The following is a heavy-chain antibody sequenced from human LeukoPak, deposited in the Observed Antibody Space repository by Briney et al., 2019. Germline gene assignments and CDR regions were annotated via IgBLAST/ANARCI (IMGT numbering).Heavy chain of an antibody. Sequence: SETLSLTCAVSGGSISSSNWWSWVRQPPGKGLEWIGEIYHSGSTNYNPSLKSRVTISVDTSKNQFSLKLSSVTAADTAVYYCARGRYYYDSSGYYYYYFDYWGQGTLVTVSS. CDR1: GGSISSSNW. J-gene: IGHJ4*02. CDR3: ARGRYYYDSSGYYYYYFDY. D-gene: IGHD3-22*01. V-gene: IGHV4-4*02. CDR2: IYHSGST.